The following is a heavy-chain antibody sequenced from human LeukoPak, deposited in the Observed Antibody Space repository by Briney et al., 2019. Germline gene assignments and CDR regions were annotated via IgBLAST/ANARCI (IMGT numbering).Heavy chain of an antibody. D-gene: IGHD3-3*01. CDR1: DASIINYY. CDR3: ARARFKKAPFDY. V-gene: IGHV4-59*01. CDR2: MYSSGTI. J-gene: IGHJ4*02. Sequence: SETLSLTCTVSDASIINYYWGWIRQPPGKGLEWIGNMYSSGTIYYNPSLKSRVTISVGTTKNQFSLKLNSVTAADTAVYYCARARFKKAPFDYWGQGTLVTVSS.